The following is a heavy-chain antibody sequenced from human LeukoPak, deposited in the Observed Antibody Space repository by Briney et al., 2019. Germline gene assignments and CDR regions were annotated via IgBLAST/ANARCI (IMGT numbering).Heavy chain of an antibody. D-gene: IGHD3-10*01. CDR2: ISGSGGST. CDR3: ARLSNYYGSGSFDY. V-gene: IGHV3-23*01. J-gene: IGHJ4*02. Sequence: GGSLRLSCAASGFTFSSYAMSWVRQAPGKGLEWVSAISGSGGSTYYADSVKGRFTISRDNSKKTLYLQMNSLRAEDTAVYYCARLSNYYGSGSFDYWGQGTLVTVSS. CDR1: GFTFSSYA.